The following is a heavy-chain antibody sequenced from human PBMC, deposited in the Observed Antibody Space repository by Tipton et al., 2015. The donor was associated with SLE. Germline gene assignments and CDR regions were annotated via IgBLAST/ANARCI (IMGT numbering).Heavy chain of an antibody. Sequence: SLRLSCAASGFTFSSYWMSWVRQAPGKGLEWVANIKQDGSEKYYVDSVKGRCTISRDNAKNSLYLQMNSLRAEDTAVYYCARGMTTVTPHGGYWGQGTLVTVSS. J-gene: IGHJ4*02. CDR2: IKQDGSEK. D-gene: IGHD4-11*01. CDR1: GFTFSSYW. V-gene: IGHV3-7*01. CDR3: ARGMTTVTPHGGY.